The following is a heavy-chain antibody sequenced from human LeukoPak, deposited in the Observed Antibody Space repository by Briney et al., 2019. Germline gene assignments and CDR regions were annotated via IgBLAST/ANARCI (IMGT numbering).Heavy chain of an antibody. CDR1: GFSFSDYY. D-gene: IGHD1-7*01. Sequence: NPGGSLRLSCAASGFSFSDYYMSWIRQAPGKGLEWVSYISSSGDTMSYADSVKGRFTISRDNAKNSLYLQMSSLRAEDAAIYYCARVMGNYASDYWCQGALVTVSS. J-gene: IGHJ4*02. CDR2: ISSSGDTM. V-gene: IGHV3-11*04. CDR3: ARVMGNYASDY.